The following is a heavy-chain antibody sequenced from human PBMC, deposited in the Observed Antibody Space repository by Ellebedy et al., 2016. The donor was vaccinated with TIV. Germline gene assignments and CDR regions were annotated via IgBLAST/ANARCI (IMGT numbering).Heavy chain of an antibody. CDR3: AGRGTAGTGFSY. D-gene: IGHD3/OR15-3a*01. CDR2: TYYRSKWNT. Sequence: SQTLSLTCAISGDSVSSNSAAWYWIRQSPSRGLEWLGRTYYRSKWNTDYAVSVNSRITITADTSKNHISLQLNSVTPEDTAMYYCAGRGTAGTGFSYWGQGTLVTVSS. V-gene: IGHV6-1*01. CDR1: GDSVSSNSAA. J-gene: IGHJ4*02.